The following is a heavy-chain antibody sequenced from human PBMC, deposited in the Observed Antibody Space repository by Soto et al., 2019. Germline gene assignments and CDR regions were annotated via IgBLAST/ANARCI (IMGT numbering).Heavy chain of an antibody. J-gene: IGHJ6*03. CDR3: AKIAAAGSWYYYMDV. Sequence: EVQLVESGGGLVQPGRSLRLSCAASGFTFDDYAMHWVRQAPRKGLEWVSGISWNSGSIGYADSVKGRFTISRDNAKNSLYLQMNSLRAEDTALYYCAKIAAAGSWYYYMDVWGKGTTVTVSS. D-gene: IGHD6-13*01. V-gene: IGHV3-9*01. CDR2: ISWNSGSI. CDR1: GFTFDDYA.